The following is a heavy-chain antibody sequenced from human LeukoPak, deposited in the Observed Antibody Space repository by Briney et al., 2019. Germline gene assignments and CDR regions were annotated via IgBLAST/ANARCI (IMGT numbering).Heavy chain of an antibody. CDR2: ISSSSSYT. J-gene: IGHJ4*02. Sequence: GGSLRLSCAASGFTFSDYYMSWIRHAPGTGLEWVSYISSSSSYTNYADSVKGRFTISRDNSKNTLHLQMYSLRAEDTAVYYCAKNRLVVVVAANDYWGQGTLVTVSS. CDR3: AKNRLVVVVAANDY. D-gene: IGHD2-15*01. CDR1: GFTFSDYY. V-gene: IGHV3-11*03.